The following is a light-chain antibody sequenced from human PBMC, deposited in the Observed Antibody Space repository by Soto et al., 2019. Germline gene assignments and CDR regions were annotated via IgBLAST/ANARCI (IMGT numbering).Light chain of an antibody. CDR1: QSLLHSDGKTY. CDR3: MQNFYLYT. CDR2: EVS. J-gene: IGKJ2*01. Sequence: IVMTQTPLSLSVTPGQSASISCKSSQSLLHSDGKTYLYLYLQKPVQSPRLLIYEVSNRFSGVPDRVSGSGSGTEFAMKISRVEAEDVGVYFCMQNFYLYTFGQGTKLEI. V-gene: IGKV2D-29*02.